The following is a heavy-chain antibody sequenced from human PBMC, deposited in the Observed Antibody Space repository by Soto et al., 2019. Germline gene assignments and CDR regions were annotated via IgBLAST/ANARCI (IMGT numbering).Heavy chain of an antibody. CDR2: IYYSGST. CDR3: ARSDFWGQQQHWD. J-gene: IGHJ4*02. CDR1: GGSISSSSYY. Sequence: QLQLQESGPGLVKPSETLSLTCTVSGGSISSSSYYWGWIRQPPGKGLEWIGSIYYSGSTYYNPSLKTGVAISGHTFKNLFSLELGSVTGADTAVYYGARSDFWGQQQHWDWGQGILVIVSS. D-gene: IGHD3-3*01. V-gene: IGHV4-39*01.